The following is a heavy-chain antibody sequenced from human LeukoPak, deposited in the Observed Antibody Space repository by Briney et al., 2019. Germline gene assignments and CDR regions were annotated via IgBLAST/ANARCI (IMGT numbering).Heavy chain of an antibody. J-gene: IGHJ4*02. V-gene: IGHV4-34*01. CDR1: GGSFXGXY. D-gene: IGHD3-10*01. CDR3: ARGLNGSGSYYYFDY. CDR2: INHSGST. Sequence: ETLSLTCXXXGGSFXGXYWSWIRQPPGKGLEWIGEINHSGSTNYNASLKRRVTISVDTSKNQFSLKLSSVTAADTAVYYCARGLNGSGSYYYFDYWGQGTLVTVSS.